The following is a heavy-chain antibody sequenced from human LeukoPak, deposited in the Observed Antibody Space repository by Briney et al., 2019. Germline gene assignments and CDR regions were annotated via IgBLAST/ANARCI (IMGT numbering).Heavy chain of an antibody. CDR3: AKDHYDFRSGYPRGHFDY. V-gene: IGHV3-30*02. J-gene: IGHJ4*02. D-gene: IGHD3-3*01. CDR2: IRDDGSNK. Sequence: GGSLRLSCAASGFTFSSYGMHWVRQAPGKGLEWVAFIRDDGSNKYYADSVKGRFTISRDNSKNTLYLQMNSLRAEDTAVYYCAKDHYDFRSGYPRGHFDYWGQGTLVTVSS. CDR1: GFTFSSYG.